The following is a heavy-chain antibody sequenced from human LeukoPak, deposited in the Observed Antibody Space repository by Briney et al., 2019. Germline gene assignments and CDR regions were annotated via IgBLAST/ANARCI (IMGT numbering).Heavy chain of an antibody. CDR3: AKVPIAAAGYFDY. Sequence: GGSLRLSCAASGFTFSSYSMNWVRQAPGKGLEWVSYISNSGTTIYYADSVKGRFTISRDNSKNTLYLQMNSLRAEDTAVYYCAKVPIAAAGYFDYWGQGTLVTVSS. V-gene: IGHV3-48*01. CDR2: ISNSGTTI. D-gene: IGHD6-13*01. CDR1: GFTFSSYS. J-gene: IGHJ4*02.